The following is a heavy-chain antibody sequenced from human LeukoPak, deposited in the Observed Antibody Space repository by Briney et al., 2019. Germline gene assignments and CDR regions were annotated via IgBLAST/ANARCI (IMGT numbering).Heavy chain of an antibody. CDR3: ARSKWELSSPFDY. V-gene: IGHV1-69*06. Sequence: GASVKVSCKASGGTFSSYAISWVRQAPGQGLEWMGGIIPIFGTANYAQKFQGRVTITADKSTSTAYMELSSLRSEDTAVYYCARSKWELSSPFDYWGQGTLVTVSS. CDR1: GGTFSSYA. D-gene: IGHD1-26*01. J-gene: IGHJ4*02. CDR2: IIPIFGTA.